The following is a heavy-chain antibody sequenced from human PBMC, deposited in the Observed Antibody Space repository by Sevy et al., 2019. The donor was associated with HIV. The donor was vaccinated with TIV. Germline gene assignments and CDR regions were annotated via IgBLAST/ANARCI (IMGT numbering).Heavy chain of an antibody. CDR2: MNPNSGNT. D-gene: IGHD3-10*01. CDR1: GYTFTSYD. V-gene: IGHV1-8*01. CDR3: ARDRYYGSGGTTGY. J-gene: IGHJ4*02. Sequence: ASVKVSCKASGYTFTSYDINWVRQATGQGLEWMGWMNPNSGNTGYAQKFQGRVTMTRNTSISTAYMELSSLRAEDTAVYYCARDRYYGSGGTTGYWGQGTLVTVSS.